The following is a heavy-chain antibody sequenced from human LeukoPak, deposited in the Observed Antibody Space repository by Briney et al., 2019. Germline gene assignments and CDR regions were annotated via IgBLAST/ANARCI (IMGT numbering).Heavy chain of an antibody. D-gene: IGHD3-22*01. J-gene: IGHJ4*02. CDR3: ARVAMSDSSGYCDY. CDR1: GFTFSSYA. CDR2: IWYDGSNE. Sequence: GGSLRLSCAASGFTFSSYAMQWVRQAPGKGLEWVAVIWYDGSNENYADSVRGRFTVSRDNSKNTLYLHMNSVRAEDTAVYYCARVAMSDSSGYCDYWGQGTLVTVSS. V-gene: IGHV3-33*08.